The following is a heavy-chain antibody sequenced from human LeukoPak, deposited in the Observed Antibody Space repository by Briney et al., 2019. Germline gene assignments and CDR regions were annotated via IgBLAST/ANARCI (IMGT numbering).Heavy chain of an antibody. CDR3: ARESLQAAMAYFDY. CDR1: GGSISSGGYS. D-gene: IGHD2-2*01. Sequence: PSETLSLTCAVSGGSISSGGYSWSWIRQPPGKGLEWIGYIYHSGSTYYNPSLKSRVTISVDRSKNQFSLKLSSVTAADTAVYYCARESLQAAMAYFDYWGLGTLVTVSS. J-gene: IGHJ4*02. CDR2: IYHSGST. V-gene: IGHV4-30-2*01.